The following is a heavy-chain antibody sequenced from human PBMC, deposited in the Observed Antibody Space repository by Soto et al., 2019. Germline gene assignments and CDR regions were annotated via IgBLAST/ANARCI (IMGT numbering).Heavy chain of an antibody. CDR3: ARGGGPRLRATWTHLEY. Sequence: GGSLRLSCAASGFTFSDYAMNWVRQAPGRGLDWVSVISGSAGTSFYADSVKGRFTISRDNSKNTLYLQMNSLTDEDAAVYYCARGGGPRLRATWTHLEYWGHGTLVTVSS. J-gene: IGHJ4*01. V-gene: IGHV3-23*01. D-gene: IGHD2-15*01. CDR1: GFTFSDYA. CDR2: ISGSAGTS.